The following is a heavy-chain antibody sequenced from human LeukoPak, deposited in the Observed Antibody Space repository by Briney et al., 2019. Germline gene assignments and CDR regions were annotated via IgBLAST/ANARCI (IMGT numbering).Heavy chain of an antibody. V-gene: IGHV1-69*13. Sequence: ASVKVSCKASGGTFSSYAISWVRQAPGQGLEWMGGIIPIFGTANYAQKFQGRVTITADESTSTAYMELSSLRSEDTAVYYCAGYCSSTSCYASLYWGQGTLATVSS. CDR1: GGTFSSYA. J-gene: IGHJ4*02. CDR3: AGYCSSTSCYASLY. D-gene: IGHD2-2*01. CDR2: IIPIFGTA.